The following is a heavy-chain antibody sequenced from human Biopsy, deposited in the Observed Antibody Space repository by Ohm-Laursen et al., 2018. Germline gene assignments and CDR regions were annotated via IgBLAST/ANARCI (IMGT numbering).Heavy chain of an antibody. CDR3: ARDDDTTGHYMILNH. D-gene: IGHD3-9*01. Sequence: SLRLSCAASGFAFSYYGLHWVRQAPGKGLQWVAVMWSDGINKNYADSVKGRFTVSRDNSNNVLYLQMCSLGDEDSAVYYCARDDDTTGHYMILNHWGQGTLVTVSS. J-gene: IGHJ5*02. CDR1: GFAFSYYG. V-gene: IGHV3-33*01. CDR2: MWSDGINK.